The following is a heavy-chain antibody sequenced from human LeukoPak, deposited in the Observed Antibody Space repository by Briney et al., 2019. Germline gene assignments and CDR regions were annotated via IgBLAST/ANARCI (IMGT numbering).Heavy chain of an antibody. J-gene: IGHJ4*02. CDR2: IYTSGST. V-gene: IGHV4-4*07. CDR3: ARDIRYSSGWYSDY. Sequence: KPSETLSLTCTGSGGSISSYYWSWIRQPAGKGLEWIGRIYTSGSTNYNPSLKSRVTMSVDTSKNQFSLKLSSVTAADTAVYYCARDIRYSSGWYSDYWGQGTLVTVSS. D-gene: IGHD6-19*01. CDR1: GGSISSYY.